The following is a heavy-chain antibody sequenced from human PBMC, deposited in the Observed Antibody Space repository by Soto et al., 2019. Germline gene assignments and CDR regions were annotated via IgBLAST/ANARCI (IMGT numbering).Heavy chain of an antibody. CDR2: MYYTGSI. CDR1: GASITSDNYY. J-gene: IGHJ4*02. Sequence: SETLSLTCTVSGASITSDNYYWGWVRQPPGKGLEWVAYMYYTGSIYYSPSLKSRSAISMDTSKNQLPLRVTSVTAADTAVYYCARLFWSGYAFDYWGQGTLVTVSS. D-gene: IGHD3-3*01. CDR3: ARLFWSGYAFDY. V-gene: IGHV4-31*03.